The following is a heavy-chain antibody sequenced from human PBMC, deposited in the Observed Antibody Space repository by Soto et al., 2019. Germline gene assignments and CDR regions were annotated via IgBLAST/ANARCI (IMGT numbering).Heavy chain of an antibody. V-gene: IGHV3-23*01. J-gene: IGHJ6*03. Sequence: GGSLRFSCAASGFTFSSYAMSWVRQAPGKGLEWVSAISGSGGSTYYADSVKGRFTISRDNSKNTLYLQMNSLRAEDTAVYYCAKEGHSYYYYYMDVWGKGTTVTVSS. CDR2: ISGSGGST. CDR3: AKEGHSYYYYYMDV. CDR1: GFTFSSYA.